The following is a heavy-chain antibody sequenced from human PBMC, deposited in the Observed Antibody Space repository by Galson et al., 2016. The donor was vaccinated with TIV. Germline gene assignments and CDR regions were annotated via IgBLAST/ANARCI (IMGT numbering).Heavy chain of an antibody. CDR2: ISGSGDST. D-gene: IGHD3-9*01. CDR1: GFTFSDYG. Sequence: SLRLSCAASGFTFSDYGMSWVRQVPGKGLEWVSAISGSGDSTYYADSVKGRFTIYREKSKNTLYLQMNSLRAEDTAVYYCAKGHGDWFFSYFDHWGHGALVTVSS. V-gene: IGHV3-23*01. J-gene: IGHJ5*02. CDR3: AKGHGDWFFSYFDH.